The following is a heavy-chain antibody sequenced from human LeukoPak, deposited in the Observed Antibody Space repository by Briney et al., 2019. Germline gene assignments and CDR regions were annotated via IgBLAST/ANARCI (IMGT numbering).Heavy chain of an antibody. CDR1: GFTFSSYA. D-gene: IGHD2-2*01. Sequence: GGSLRLSCAASGFTFSSYAMSWVRQAPGKGLEWVSAISGSGGSTYYVDSVKGRFTISRDNSKNTLYLQMNSLRAEDTAVYYCAKSAVCSSTSCYGAFDIWGQGTMVTVSS. CDR3: AKSAVCSSTSCYGAFDI. V-gene: IGHV3-23*01. CDR2: ISGSGGST. J-gene: IGHJ3*02.